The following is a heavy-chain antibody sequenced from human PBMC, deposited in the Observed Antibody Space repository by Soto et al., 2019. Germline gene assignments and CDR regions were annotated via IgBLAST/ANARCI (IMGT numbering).Heavy chain of an antibody. CDR2: ISSSGDST. J-gene: IGHJ4*02. V-gene: IGHV3-23*01. Sequence: QSGGSLRLSCAASGFTFSSYAMSWVRQAPGKGLEWVSGISSSGDSTYYADSVKGRFTISRDNSKNTLYLQMNSLRAEDTAVYYCAKTVPATKYWGQGTLVTVSS. D-gene: IGHD6-19*01. CDR1: GFTFSSYA. CDR3: AKTVPATKY.